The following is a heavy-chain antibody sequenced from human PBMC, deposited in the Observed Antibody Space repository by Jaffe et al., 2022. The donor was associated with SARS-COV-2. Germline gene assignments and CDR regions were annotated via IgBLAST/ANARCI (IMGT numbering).Heavy chain of an antibody. CDR3: ARCSSGWYGLWGAFDI. CDR2: IYYSGST. CDR1: GGSISSYY. J-gene: IGHJ3*02. V-gene: IGHV4-59*01. Sequence: QVQLQESGPGLVKPSETLSLTCTVSGGSISSYYWSWIRQPPGKGLEWIGYIYYSGSTNYNPSLKSRVTISVDTSKNQFSLKLSSVTAADTAVYYCARCSSGWYGLWGAFDIWGQGTMVTVSS. D-gene: IGHD6-19*01.